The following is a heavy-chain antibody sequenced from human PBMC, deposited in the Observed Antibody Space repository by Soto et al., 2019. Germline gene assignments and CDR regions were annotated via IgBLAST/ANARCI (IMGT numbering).Heavy chain of an antibody. D-gene: IGHD3-9*01. CDR1: GGSISSSSYY. CDR2: IYYSGST. CDR3: ARHDWAKPFDY. J-gene: IGHJ4*02. Sequence: SETLSLTCTVSGGSISSSSYYWGWNRQPPGKGLEWIGSIYYSGSTYYNPSLKSRVTISVDTSKNQFSLKLSSVTAADTAVYYCARHDWAKPFDYWGQGTLVTVSS. V-gene: IGHV4-39*01.